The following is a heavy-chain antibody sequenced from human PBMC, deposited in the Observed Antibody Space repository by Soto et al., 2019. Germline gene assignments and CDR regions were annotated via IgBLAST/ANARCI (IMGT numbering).Heavy chain of an antibody. J-gene: IGHJ4*02. V-gene: IGHV4-34*01. D-gene: IGHD6-19*01. CDR1: GGSFSGYY. CDR3: ARGASEEVAGLDY. Sequence: SETLSLTCAVYGGSFSGYYWSWIRQPPGKGLEWIGEINHSGSTNYNPSLKSRVTISVDTSKNQFSLKLSSVTAADTAVYYCARGASEEVAGLDYWGQGTLVTVSS. CDR2: INHSGST.